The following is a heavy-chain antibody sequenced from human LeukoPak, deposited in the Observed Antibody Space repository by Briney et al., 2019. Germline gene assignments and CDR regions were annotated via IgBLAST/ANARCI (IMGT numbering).Heavy chain of an antibody. Sequence: GSLRLSCAASVFTFSSYSMHWVRQAPGKGLEWVAFIRYDGSNKYYADSVKGRFTISRDNSKNTLYLQMNSLRAEDTAVYYCAKVGCSSTSCYANYYYYMDVWGKGTTVTVSS. D-gene: IGHD2-2*01. CDR3: AKVGCSSTSCYANYYYYMDV. CDR2: IRYDGSNK. CDR1: VFTFSSYS. V-gene: IGHV3-30*02. J-gene: IGHJ6*03.